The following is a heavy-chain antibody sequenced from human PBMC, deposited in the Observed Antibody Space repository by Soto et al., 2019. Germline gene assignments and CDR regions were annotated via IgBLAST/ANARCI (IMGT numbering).Heavy chain of an antibody. J-gene: IGHJ6*02. D-gene: IGHD2-15*01. Sequence: QVQLVQSGAEVKKPGASVKVSCKASGYTFTSYGISWVRQAPRQGLEWMGWISAYNGNTNYAQKLQGRVTMTTDTSTSTAYMELRSRRADDTAVDYCARGECSGGSCYPGFNYDNGMDVWGQGTTVTVSS. CDR3: ARGECSGGSCYPGFNYDNGMDV. V-gene: IGHV1-18*01. CDR2: ISAYNGNT. CDR1: GYTFTSYG.